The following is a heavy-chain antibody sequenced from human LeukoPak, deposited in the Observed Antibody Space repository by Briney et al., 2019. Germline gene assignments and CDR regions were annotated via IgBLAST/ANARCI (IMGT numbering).Heavy chain of an antibody. V-gene: IGHV4-59*01. CDR2: IYYSGNT. Sequence: PSETLSLTCTVSGGSISSYYWSWIRQPPGEGLEWIGYIYYSGNTNYNPSLKSRVTISVDTSKNQFSLKLSSVTAADTAVYYCARGIIVGATWGENDNWFDPWGQGTLVTVSS. CDR3: ARGIIVGATWGENDNWFDP. J-gene: IGHJ5*02. CDR1: GGSISSYY. D-gene: IGHD1-26*01.